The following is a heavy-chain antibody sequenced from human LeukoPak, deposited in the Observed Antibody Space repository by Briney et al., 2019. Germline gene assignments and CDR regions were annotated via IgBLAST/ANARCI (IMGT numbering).Heavy chain of an antibody. J-gene: IGHJ3*02. CDR2: INHSGST. CDR3: ARGLGNRITMIVVVKSGAFDI. V-gene: IGHV4-34*01. CDR1: GGSFSGYY. D-gene: IGHD3-22*01. Sequence: SETLSLTCAVYGGSFSGYYWSWIRQPPGKGLEWIGEINHSGSTNYNPSLKSRVTISVDTSKNQFSLKLSSATAADTAVYYCARGLGNRITMIVVVKSGAFDIWGRGTMVTVSS.